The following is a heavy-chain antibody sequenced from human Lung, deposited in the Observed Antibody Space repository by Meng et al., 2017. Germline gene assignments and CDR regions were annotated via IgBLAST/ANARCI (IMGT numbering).Heavy chain of an antibody. V-gene: IGHV3-20*04. Sequence: GESLKISCAASGFSFGEYAMNWVRQAPGKGLEWVSGINWNGGRTAYGDSVKGRFTISRDNAKNSLYLQMNSLRAEDTALYYCARRADNSGTEGDWYFDLWGRGTRVTCSS. J-gene: IGHJ2*01. CDR1: GFSFGEYA. D-gene: IGHD6-19*01. CDR2: INWNGGRT. CDR3: ARRADNSGTEGDWYFDL.